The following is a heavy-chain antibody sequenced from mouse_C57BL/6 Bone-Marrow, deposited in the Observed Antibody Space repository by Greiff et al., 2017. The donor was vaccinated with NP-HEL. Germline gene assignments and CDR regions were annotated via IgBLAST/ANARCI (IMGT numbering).Heavy chain of an antibody. D-gene: IGHD2-3*01. J-gene: IGHJ4*01. CDR3: ARERWLLYYYAMDY. CDR2: IDPSDSYT. Sequence: QVQLQQPGAELVKPGASVKLSCKASGYTFTSYWMQWVKQRPGQGLEWIGEIDPSDSYTNYNQKFKGKATLTVDPSSSTAYMQLSSLTSEDSAVYYCARERWLLYYYAMDYWGQGTSVTVSS. CDR1: GYTFTSYW. V-gene: IGHV1-50*01.